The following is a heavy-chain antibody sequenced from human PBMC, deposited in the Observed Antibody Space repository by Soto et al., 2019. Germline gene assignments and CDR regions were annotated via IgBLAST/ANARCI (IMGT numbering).Heavy chain of an antibody. CDR2: INSGGSLI. CDR1: GFRFNEYE. Sequence: EVQLVESGGGLVQPGGSLRLSCVGSGFRFNEYEINWVRQAPGKGLEWISYINSGGSLIYYAASVKGRFTISRDNYKDSVYLQMNSPRADDTALYYCARETSYGQSATIVGEFWGQGTLVTVSS. CDR3: ARETSYGQSATIVGEF. D-gene: IGHD3-10*01. V-gene: IGHV3-48*03. J-gene: IGHJ4*02.